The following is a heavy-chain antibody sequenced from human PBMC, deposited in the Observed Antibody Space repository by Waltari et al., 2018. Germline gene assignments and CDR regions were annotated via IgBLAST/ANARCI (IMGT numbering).Heavy chain of an antibody. V-gene: IGHV3-48*03. CDR1: GVTFGSYE. CDR2: ISSSGGTI. Sequence: EVQLVESGGGLVQTGGSLRLSSSASGVTFGSYEMNWVRQAPGKGLECVSYISSSGGTIFDADSVKGRFTISRDNAKNSLYLQMNSLRAEDTAVYYCARAASGYDLTYWGQGTLVTVS. CDR3: ARAASGYDLTY. D-gene: IGHD5-12*01. J-gene: IGHJ4*02.